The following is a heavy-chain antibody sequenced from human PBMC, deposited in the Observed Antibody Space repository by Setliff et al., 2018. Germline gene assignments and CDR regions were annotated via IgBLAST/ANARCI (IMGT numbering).Heavy chain of an antibody. CDR3: ARGHTIGALLRHFDC. CDR1: GFTFSSYN. Sequence: PGGSLSLSCAASGFTFSSYNMNWVRQAPGKGLEWVSYIGSSTSTIYYADSVKGRFTISRDNAKNSLYLQMSSLRAEDTAMYYCARGHTIGALLRHFDCWGQGTLVTVSS. J-gene: IGHJ4*02. CDR2: IGSSTSTI. D-gene: IGHD1-1*01. V-gene: IGHV3-48*01.